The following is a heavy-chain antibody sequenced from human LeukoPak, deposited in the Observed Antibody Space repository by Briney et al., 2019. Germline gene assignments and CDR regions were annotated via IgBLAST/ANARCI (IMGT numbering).Heavy chain of an antibody. V-gene: IGHV3-7*01. J-gene: IGHJ6*02. CDR3: AREKLNYYYYYGMDV. Sequence: GGSLRLSCAASGFTFSSYAMHWVRQAPGKGLEWVANIKQDGSEKYYVDSVKGRFTISRDNAKNSLYLQMNSLRAEDTAVYYCAREKLNYYYYYGMDVWGQGTTVTVSS. CDR1: GFTFSSYA. CDR2: IKQDGSEK. D-gene: IGHD1-1*01.